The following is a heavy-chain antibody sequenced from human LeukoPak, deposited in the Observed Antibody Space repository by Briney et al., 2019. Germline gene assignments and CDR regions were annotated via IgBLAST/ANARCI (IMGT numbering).Heavy chain of an antibody. Sequence: GASVKVSCKASGGTFSSYAISWVRQAPGQGLEWMAGIIPIFGTANYAQKFQGRVTITADESTSTAYMELSGLRSEDTAVYYCAREGMVYYDFWSGYKTPYYFDYWGQGTLVTVSS. CDR2: IIPIFGTA. D-gene: IGHD3-3*01. CDR3: AREGMVYYDFWSGYKTPYYFDY. V-gene: IGHV1-69*13. CDR1: GGTFSSYA. J-gene: IGHJ4*02.